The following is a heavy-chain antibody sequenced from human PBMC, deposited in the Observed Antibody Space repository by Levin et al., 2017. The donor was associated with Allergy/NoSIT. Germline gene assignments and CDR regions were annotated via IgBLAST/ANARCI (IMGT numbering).Heavy chain of an antibody. CDR3: AKGPRSPPGNLIDY. V-gene: IGHV4-39*01. Sequence: PSETLSLTCTVSGGSISSSSYYWGWIRQPPGKGLEWIGSIYYSGSTYYNPSLKSRVTISVDTSKNQFSLKLSSVTAADTAVYYCAKGPRSPPGNLIDYWGQGTLVTVSS. CDR2: IYYSGST. D-gene: IGHD4-23*01. CDR1: GGSISSSSYY. J-gene: IGHJ4*02.